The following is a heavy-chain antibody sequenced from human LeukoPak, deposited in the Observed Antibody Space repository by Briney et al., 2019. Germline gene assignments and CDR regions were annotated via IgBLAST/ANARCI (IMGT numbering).Heavy chain of an antibody. CDR1: GGSISSYY. V-gene: IGHV4-4*07. J-gene: IGHJ4*02. CDR3: ASDSPYYYGSSGYYEYYFDY. D-gene: IGHD3-22*01. CDR2: IYTSGST. Sequence: SETLSLTCTVSGGSISSYYWSWIRQPAGKGLEWIGRIYTSGSTNYNPSLKSRVTMSVDTSKNQFSLKLSSVTAADTAVYYCASDSPYYYGSSGYYEYYFDYWGQGTLVTVSS.